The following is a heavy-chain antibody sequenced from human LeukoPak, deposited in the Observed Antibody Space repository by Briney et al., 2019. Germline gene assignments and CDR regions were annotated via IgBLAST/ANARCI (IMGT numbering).Heavy chain of an antibody. D-gene: IGHD6-13*01. V-gene: IGHV3-33*01. Sequence: GRSLRLSCAASGFTFSSYGMHWVRQAPGKGLEWVTVTWHDGTNTYFADSVKGRFTISRDNSKNTVYLQMNSLRAEDTAVYFCARDSSSSWYEALDIWGRGTMVTVSS. CDR3: ARDSSSSWYEALDI. CDR2: TWHDGTNT. CDR1: GFTFSSYG. J-gene: IGHJ3*02.